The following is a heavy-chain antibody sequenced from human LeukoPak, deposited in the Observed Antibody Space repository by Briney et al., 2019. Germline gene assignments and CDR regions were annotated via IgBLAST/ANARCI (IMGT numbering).Heavy chain of an antibody. CDR1: GGSISSYY. V-gene: IGHV4-59*01. D-gene: IGHD6-13*01. Sequence: SETLSLTCTVSGGSISSYYWSWIRQPPGKGLEWIGYIYYSGSTNYNPSLKSRVTISVDTSKNQFSLKLSSVTAADTAVYYCARALYSSSWYTFVYWGQGTLVTVPS. J-gene: IGHJ4*02. CDR2: IYYSGST. CDR3: ARALYSSSWYTFVY.